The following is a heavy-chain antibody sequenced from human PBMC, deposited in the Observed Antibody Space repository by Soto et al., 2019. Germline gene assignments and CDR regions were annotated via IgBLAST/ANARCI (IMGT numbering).Heavy chain of an antibody. CDR2: IYYSGST. J-gene: IGHJ4*02. CDR1: GDSISSGGYY. CDR3: ARGTMVRGVID. D-gene: IGHD3-10*01. Sequence: QVQLQESGPGLVKPSQTLSLTCTVSGDSISSGGYYWSWIRQHPGKGLEWIGYIYYSGSTYYNTSLRSRLTISVDTSKNQFALKLGSVTAADTAVYYCARGTMVRGVIDWGQGTLVTVSS. V-gene: IGHV4-31*03.